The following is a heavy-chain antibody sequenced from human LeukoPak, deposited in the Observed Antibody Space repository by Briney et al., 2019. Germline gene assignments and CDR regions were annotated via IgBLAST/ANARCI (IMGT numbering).Heavy chain of an antibody. Sequence: SETLSLTCTVSGGSISSYYWSWIRQPAGKGLEWIGRIYSSGSTNYNPSLKSRLAMSVDTSKNQFSLRLSSVTAADTAVYYCARNKRLGWERADTTFDYWGQGTLVTVSS. J-gene: IGHJ4*02. D-gene: IGHD1-1*01. V-gene: IGHV4-4*07. CDR3: ARNKRLGWERADTTFDY. CDR1: GGSISSYY. CDR2: IYSSGST.